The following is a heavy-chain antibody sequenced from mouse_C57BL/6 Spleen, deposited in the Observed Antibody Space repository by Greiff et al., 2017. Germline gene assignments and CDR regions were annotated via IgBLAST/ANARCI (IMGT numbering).Heavy chain of an antibody. CDR2: ISSGGSYT. CDR1: GFTFSSYG. V-gene: IGHV5-6*01. Sequence: EVQLQQSGGDLVKPGGSLKLSCAASGFTFSSYGMSWVRQTPDKRLEWVATISSGGSYTYYPDSVKGRFTISRDNAKNTLYLQMSSLKSEDTAMYYCARPSYSNSLFAYWGQGTLVTVSA. D-gene: IGHD2-5*01. J-gene: IGHJ3*01. CDR3: ARPSYSNSLFAY.